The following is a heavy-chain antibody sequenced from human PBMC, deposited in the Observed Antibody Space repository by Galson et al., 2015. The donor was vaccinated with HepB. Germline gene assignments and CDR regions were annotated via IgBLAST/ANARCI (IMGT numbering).Heavy chain of an antibody. D-gene: IGHD2-21*01. Sequence: SLRLSCAASGFTFNSYEMNWVRQAPGKGLEWVSYISSSGSSIYYADSVKGRFTTSRDNAKNSLYLQMNSLRAEDTAVYYCAREERDCGGDCLAYWGQGTLVTVSS. CDR1: GFTFNSYE. CDR3: AREERDCGGDCLAY. CDR2: ISSSGSSI. J-gene: IGHJ4*02. V-gene: IGHV3-48*03.